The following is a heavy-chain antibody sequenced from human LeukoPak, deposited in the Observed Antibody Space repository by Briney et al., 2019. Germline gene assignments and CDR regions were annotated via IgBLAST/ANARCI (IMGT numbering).Heavy chain of an antibody. V-gene: IGHV3-53*01. CDR1: GFTVSNDY. D-gene: IGHD7-27*01. CDR2: ISSAGTT. J-gene: IGHJ3*02. Sequence: GGSLRLSCAVSGFTVSNDYMSWVRQPPAKGREWVSIISSAGTTYYADSVKGRFTISRDNSKNTVYLQMNSLRAEDTAVYYCAREAGDDAFDIWGQGTMVTVSS. CDR3: AREAGDDAFDI.